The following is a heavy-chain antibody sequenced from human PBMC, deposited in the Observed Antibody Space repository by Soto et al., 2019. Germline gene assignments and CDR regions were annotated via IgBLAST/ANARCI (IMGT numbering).Heavy chain of an antibody. V-gene: IGHV3-11*01. Sequence: QVQLVESGGGLVKPGGSLRLSCAASGFTFSDYYMTWIRQAPGKGLEWVSYISSSGSGIYYPDSVKGRITISRDNAKKSRYLQMSSLRAEDTAVYYCARAYSDAFDIWGQGTLVTVSS. CDR2: ISSSGSGI. CDR3: ARAYSDAFDI. D-gene: IGHD2-15*01. CDR1: GFTFSDYY. J-gene: IGHJ3*02.